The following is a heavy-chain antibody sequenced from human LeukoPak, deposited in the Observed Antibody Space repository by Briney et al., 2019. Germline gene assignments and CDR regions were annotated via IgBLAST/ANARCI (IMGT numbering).Heavy chain of an antibody. J-gene: IGHJ6*02. V-gene: IGHV1-8*01. CDR2: MNPNSGNT. D-gene: IGHD2-2*01. CDR3: ARGESVVVPAAITNYYYYGMDV. CDR1: GYTFTSYD. Sequence: AAVKVSCKASGYTFTSYDINWVRQATGQGREWMGWMNPNSGNTGYALKFQGRVNMTRNTSISTAYMELSSLRSEDTAVYYCARGESVVVPAAITNYYYYGMDVWGQGTTVTVSS.